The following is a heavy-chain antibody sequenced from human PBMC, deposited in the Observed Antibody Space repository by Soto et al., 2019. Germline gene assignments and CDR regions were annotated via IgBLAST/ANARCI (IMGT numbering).Heavy chain of an antibody. CDR3: ASTSGIAGHFDL. CDR1: GGSISSGGYS. V-gene: IGHV4-30-2*01. D-gene: IGHD6-13*01. Sequence: QLQLQESGSGLVKPSQTLSLTCAVSGGSISSGGYSWSWIRQPPGKGLEWIGYIYHSGSTYYNPSLKSRVTISVDRSKNQSSLHLSAVTAADTAVYYCASTSGIAGHFDLWGRGTLVTVSS. CDR2: IYHSGST. J-gene: IGHJ2*01.